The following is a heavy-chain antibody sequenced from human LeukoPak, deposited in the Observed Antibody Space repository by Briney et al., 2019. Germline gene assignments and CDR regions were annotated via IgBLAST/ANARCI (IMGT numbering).Heavy chain of an antibody. Sequence: GGSLRLSCAASGFTFSSYAMHWVRQAPGKGLEWAAVISYDGSNKYYADSVKGRFTISRDNSKNTLYLQMNSLRAEDTAVYYCARDGYCSSTSCSYRANYFDYWGQGTLVTVSS. CDR2: ISYDGSNK. J-gene: IGHJ4*02. CDR1: GFTFSSYA. D-gene: IGHD2-2*01. V-gene: IGHV3-30*04. CDR3: ARDGYCSSTSCSYRANYFDY.